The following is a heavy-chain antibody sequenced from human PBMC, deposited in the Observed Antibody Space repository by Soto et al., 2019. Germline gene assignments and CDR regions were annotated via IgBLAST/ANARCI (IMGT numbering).Heavy chain of an antibody. Sequence: PGESLKISCKGSGYSFSSYWIGWVRQMPGKGLEWMGIIYPGDSETRYSPSFQGQVTISADKSINTAYLQWSSLKASDSAMYYCARPYCSSTTCYSPPDFWGQGTLVTVSS. CDR1: GYSFSSYW. J-gene: IGHJ4*02. CDR3: ARPYCSSTTCYSPPDF. V-gene: IGHV5-51*01. D-gene: IGHD2-2*01. CDR2: IYPGDSET.